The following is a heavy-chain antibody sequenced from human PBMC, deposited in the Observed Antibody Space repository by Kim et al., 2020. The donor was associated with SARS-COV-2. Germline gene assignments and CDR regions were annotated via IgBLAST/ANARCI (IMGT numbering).Heavy chain of an antibody. CDR2: ISSSSSPI. CDR3: ARNRAGNYFGLDV. V-gene: IGHV3-48*02. J-gene: IGHJ6*02. CDR1: EFTFSTYA. D-gene: IGHD1-7*01. Sequence: GGSLRLSCAASEFTFSTYAMNWVRQAPGKGLEWVSYISSSSSPIYYADSVKGRFTISRDNAKNSLYLQMNSLRDEDTAVYYCARNRAGNYFGLDVWGQGTTVTVSS.